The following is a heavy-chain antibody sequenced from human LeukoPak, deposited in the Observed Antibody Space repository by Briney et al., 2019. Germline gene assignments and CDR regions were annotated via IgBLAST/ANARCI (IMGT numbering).Heavy chain of an antibody. V-gene: IGHV1-2*02. J-gene: IGHJ4*02. CDR2: INPNSGGT. CDR3: ARDRRGYYYDSSGFYPLFDY. CDR1: GYTFTDYY. Sequence: ASVKVSCKASGYTFTDYYIHWVRQAPGQGLEWLGWINPNSGGTNHAQKFQGRVTMTTDTSTSTAYMELRSLRSDDTAVYYCARDRRGYYYDSSGFYPLFDYWGQGTLVTVSS. D-gene: IGHD3-22*01.